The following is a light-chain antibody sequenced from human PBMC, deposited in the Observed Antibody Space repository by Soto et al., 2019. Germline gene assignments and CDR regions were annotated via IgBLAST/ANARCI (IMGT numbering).Light chain of an antibody. Sequence: QSVLTQPPSVSAAAGQKVTISCSGSSSNIGNNYVSWYQQLPGTAPKLLIYENNKRPPGIPDRCSGSKSGTSATLGITGLQSGDEADYYCGTWDSSLSAVFGTGTKVTVL. J-gene: IGLJ1*01. CDR2: ENN. V-gene: IGLV1-51*02. CDR1: SSNIGNNY. CDR3: GTWDSSLSAV.